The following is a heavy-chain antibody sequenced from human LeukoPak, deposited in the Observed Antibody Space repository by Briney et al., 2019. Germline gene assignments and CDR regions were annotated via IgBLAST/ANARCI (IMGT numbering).Heavy chain of an antibody. CDR1: GYTFTGYY. J-gene: IGHJ4*02. CDR2: INPNSGGT. CDR3: ARMESIRYCSSTSCYSDY. V-gene: IGHV1-2*02. D-gene: IGHD2-2*01. Sequence: ASVKVSCKASGYTFTGYYMHWVRQAPGQGLEWMGWINPNSGGTNYAQKFQGRVTMTRDTSISTAYMELSRLRSDDTAVYYCARMESIRYCSSTSCYSDYWGQGTLVTVSS.